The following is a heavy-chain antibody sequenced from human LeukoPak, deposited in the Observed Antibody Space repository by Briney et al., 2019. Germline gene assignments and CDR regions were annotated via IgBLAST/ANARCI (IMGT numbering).Heavy chain of an antibody. CDR3: ARDGTAAGLYFDL. D-gene: IGHD6-13*01. Sequence: QPGGSLRLSCAASGFTVSSNYMSWVRQAPGKGLEWVASIKQDGGEKSYVDSVKGRFTISRDNAKNSLYLQMSSLRAEDTAVYYCARDGTAAGLYFDLWGQGTLVTVSS. CDR1: GFTVSSNY. J-gene: IGHJ4*01. V-gene: IGHV3-7*01. CDR2: IKQDGGEK.